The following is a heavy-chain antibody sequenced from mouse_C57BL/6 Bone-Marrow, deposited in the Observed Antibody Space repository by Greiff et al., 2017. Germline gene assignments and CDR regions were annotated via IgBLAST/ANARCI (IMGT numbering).Heavy chain of an antibody. J-gene: IGHJ4*01. CDR1: GFTFSDAW. Sequence: EVQRVESGGGLVQPGGSMKLSCAASGFTFSDAWMDWVRQSPEKGLEWVAEIRNKANNHATYYAESVKGRFTISRDDSKSSVYLQMNSLGAEDTGIYYCSRSGRYAMDYWGQGTSVTVSS. CDR2: IRNKANNHAT. CDR3: SRSGRYAMDY. V-gene: IGHV6-6*01.